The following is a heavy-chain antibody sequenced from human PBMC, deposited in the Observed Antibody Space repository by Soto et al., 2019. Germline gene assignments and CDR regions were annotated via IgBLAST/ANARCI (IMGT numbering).Heavy chain of an antibody. D-gene: IGHD6-19*01. CDR1: GGSISSGGYY. V-gene: IGHV4-31*03. Sequence: SETLSLTCTVSGGSISSGGYYWSWIRQHPGKCLEWIGYIYYSGSTYYNPSLKSRVTISVDTSKNQFSLKLSSVTAADTAVYYCARARVAGDYYYYGMDVWGQGTTVTVSS. CDR3: ARARVAGDYYYYGMDV. J-gene: IGHJ6*02. CDR2: IYYSGST.